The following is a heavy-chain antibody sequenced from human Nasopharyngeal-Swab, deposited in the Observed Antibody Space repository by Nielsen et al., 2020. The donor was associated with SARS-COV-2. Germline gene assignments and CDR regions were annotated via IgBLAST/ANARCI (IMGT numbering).Heavy chain of an antibody. Sequence: SCAISGDSVSSSSAAWNWIRQSPSRGREWLGRTYYRSKWYNDYAVSVKSRITINPDTSKNQFSLHLNSVTPEDTAVYYCARARGAYGDYYYYYYTDVWGKGTTVTVSS. J-gene: IGHJ6*03. D-gene: IGHD4-17*01. CDR3: ARARGAYGDYYYYYYTDV. CDR2: TYYRSKWYN. V-gene: IGHV6-1*01. CDR1: GDSVSSSSAA.